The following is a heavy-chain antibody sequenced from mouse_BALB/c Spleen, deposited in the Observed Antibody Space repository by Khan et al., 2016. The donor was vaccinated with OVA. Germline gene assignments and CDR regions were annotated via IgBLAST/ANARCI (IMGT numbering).Heavy chain of an antibody. CDR2: ISSGGSYT. Sequence: EVELVESGGDLVKPEGSLKLSCAASGFTFSTYGMSWVRQTPDKRLEWVATISSGGSYTYYPDSVQGRFTISRDNAKNTLYLQMSSLKSEDTAMFYWAKLAYYYDGAGFAYWGQGTLVTVSA. D-gene: IGHD1-1*02. V-gene: IGHV5-6*01. J-gene: IGHJ3*01. CDR3: AKLAYYYDGAGFAY. CDR1: GFTFSTYG.